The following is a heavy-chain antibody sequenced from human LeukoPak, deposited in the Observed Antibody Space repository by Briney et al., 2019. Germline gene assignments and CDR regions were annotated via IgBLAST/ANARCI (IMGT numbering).Heavy chain of an antibody. J-gene: IGHJ4*02. Sequence: PGGSLRLSCAASGFTVSSNYMSWVRQAPGKGLEWVSVIYSGGSTYYADSVKGRFTISRDNSKNTLYLQMNSLRAEDTAVYYCAKSWSPDRLSPLVWGQGTLVTVSS. V-gene: IGHV3-53*01. CDR3: AKSWSPDRLSPLV. CDR2: IYSGGST. D-gene: IGHD3-9*01. CDR1: GFTVSSNY.